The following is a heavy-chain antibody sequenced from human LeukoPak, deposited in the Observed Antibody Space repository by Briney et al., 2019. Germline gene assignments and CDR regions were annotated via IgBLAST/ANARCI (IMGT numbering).Heavy chain of an antibody. V-gene: IGHV3-53*01. CDR2: FYRGDST. J-gene: IGHJ4*02. CDR3: AKGCGTSCYAIDY. D-gene: IGHD2-2*01. Sequence: GGSLRLSCAASGFTVSSSYMYWVRQAPGKGLEWVSFFYRGDSTYYAESVRGRFTISRDNSKNTLYLLMNSLIPEDTAVYYCAKGCGTSCYAIDYWGQGTLVTVSS. CDR1: GFTVSSSY.